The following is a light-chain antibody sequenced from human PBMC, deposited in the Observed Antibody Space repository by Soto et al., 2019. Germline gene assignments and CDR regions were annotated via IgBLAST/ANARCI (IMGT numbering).Light chain of an antibody. J-gene: IGKJ4*01. Sequence: EIVLTQSPATLSLSPGERATLSCRASQSVSSYLAWYQQKPGQATRLLIYDASNRATRIPATFSGSGSGTDFSLTISSLEPEDFSVYYCQQRSNWPPLTFGGGTKVEIK. CDR3: QQRSNWPPLT. V-gene: IGKV3-11*01. CDR1: QSVSSY. CDR2: DAS.